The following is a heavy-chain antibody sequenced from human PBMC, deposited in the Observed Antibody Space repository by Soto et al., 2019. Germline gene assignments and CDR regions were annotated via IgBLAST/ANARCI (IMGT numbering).Heavy chain of an antibody. J-gene: IGHJ4*02. CDR3: AADPYPIPSIVGATRTGY. V-gene: IGHV1-58*01. Sequence: GASAAVSCEASGFSFASSAVHWVRQDNGQRLEWIGWIVVGSGNTNYAQKFQERVTITRDMSTSTAYMELSSLRSEDTAVYYCAADPYPIPSIVGATRTGYWGQGTLVSVSS. CDR2: IVVGSGNT. CDR1: GFSFASSA. D-gene: IGHD1-26*01.